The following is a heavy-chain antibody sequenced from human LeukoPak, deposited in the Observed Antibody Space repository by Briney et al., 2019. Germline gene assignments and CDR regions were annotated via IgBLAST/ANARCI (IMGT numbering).Heavy chain of an antibody. CDR2: IYYSGST. V-gene: IGHV4-59*12. J-gene: IGHJ4*02. D-gene: IGHD6-19*01. CDR1: GGSFSSYY. Sequence: PSETLSLTCTVSGGSFSSYYWSWIRQPPGKGLEWIGYIYYSGSTNYNPSLKSRVTISVDTSKNQFSLKLSSVTAADPAVYYCASVQLAVAGTGSFYYWGRGTLVTVSS. CDR3: ASVQLAVAGTGSFYY.